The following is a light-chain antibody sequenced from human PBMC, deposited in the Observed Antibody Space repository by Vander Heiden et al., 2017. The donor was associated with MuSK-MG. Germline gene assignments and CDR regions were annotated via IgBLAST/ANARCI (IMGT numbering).Light chain of an antibody. CDR3: ATWDDSLHGPV. CDR2: SDN. V-gene: IGLV1-44*01. Sequence: QSVLTQPPSASGTPVQGLTISCSGSGSNIGRNSVNWFQQVPGTAPKLLIYSDNQRPSGVPDRFSGSKSGTSASLAISALQSDDETDFYCATWDDSLHGPVFGGGTKVTVL. CDR1: GSNIGRNS. J-gene: IGLJ3*02.